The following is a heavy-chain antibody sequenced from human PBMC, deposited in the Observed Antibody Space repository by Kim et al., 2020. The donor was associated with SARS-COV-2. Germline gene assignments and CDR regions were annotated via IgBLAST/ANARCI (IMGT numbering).Heavy chain of an antibody. J-gene: IGHJ4*02. CDR3: ARGGGGSYVDY. V-gene: IGHV1-2*02. Sequence: ASVKVSCKASGYTFTRYSIHWVRQAPGQGLEWMGWINPNTGDTNYIQKFQGSVTMRRDTSISTVYMQLSRLRFDDTAVYFCARGGGGSYVDYWGQGTLVT. CDR2: INPNTGDT. D-gene: IGHD1-26*01. CDR1: GYTFTRYS.